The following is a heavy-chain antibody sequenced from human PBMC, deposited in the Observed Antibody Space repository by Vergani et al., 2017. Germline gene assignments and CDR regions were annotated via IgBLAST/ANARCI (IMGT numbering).Heavy chain of an antibody. CDR3: ASTIAVAGTGWFDP. Sequence: QLQLQESGPGLVKPSETLSLTCTVSGGSISSSSYYWGWIRQPPGKGLEWIGSIYYSGSTYYNPSLKSRVTIYVDTSKNQFSLKLSSVTAADTAVYYCASTIAVAGTGWFDPWGQGTLVTVSS. CDR1: GGSISSSSYY. V-gene: IGHV4-39*01. D-gene: IGHD6-19*01. CDR2: IYYSGST. J-gene: IGHJ5*02.